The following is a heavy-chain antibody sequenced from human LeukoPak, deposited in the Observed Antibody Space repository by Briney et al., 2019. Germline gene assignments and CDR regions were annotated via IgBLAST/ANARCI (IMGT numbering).Heavy chain of an antibody. D-gene: IGHD2-2*02. V-gene: IGHV4-30-4*08. CDR1: GASISSGEYY. CDR2: IYYSGST. CDR3: ARGYCSGTNCYTMTGVAFDI. J-gene: IGHJ3*02. Sequence: SRTLSLTCTVSGASISSGEYYWTWIRQPPGKGLEWIGYIYYSGSTYYNPSLKSRISISVETSNNQLSLSLGSVTAADTAVYYCARGYCSGTNCYTMTGVAFDIWGQGTVVTVSS.